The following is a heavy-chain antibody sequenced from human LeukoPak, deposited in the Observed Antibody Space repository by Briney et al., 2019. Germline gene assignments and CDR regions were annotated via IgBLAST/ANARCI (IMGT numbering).Heavy chain of an antibody. CDR3: GRDYGVTPRWGYFDN. J-gene: IGHJ4*02. CDR2: INPSSGST. V-gene: IGHV1-46*01. CDR1: GYTFTSYY. Sequence: ASVKVSCKTSGYTFTSYYVHWVRQAPGQGLEWMGIINPSSGSTTYARSFQGRVTMTRDTSMSTVYMELSSLRSEDTAVYYCGRDYGVTPRWGYFDNWGQGTLVTVSS. D-gene: IGHD2-21*02.